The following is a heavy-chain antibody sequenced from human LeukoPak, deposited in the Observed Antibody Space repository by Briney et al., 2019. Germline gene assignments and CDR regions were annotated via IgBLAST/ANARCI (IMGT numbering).Heavy chain of an antibody. CDR2: ISSSGRTI. Sequence: PGGSLRLLCAASGFTFSSYEMNWVRQAPGKGLEWVSYISSSGRTIYYADSVKGRFTISRDNAKSSLFLQMNSLRAEDTAVYYCARVPGLRGNYWGQGTLVTVSS. CDR3: ARVPGLRGNY. J-gene: IGHJ4*02. D-gene: IGHD4-17*01. V-gene: IGHV3-48*03. CDR1: GFTFSSYE.